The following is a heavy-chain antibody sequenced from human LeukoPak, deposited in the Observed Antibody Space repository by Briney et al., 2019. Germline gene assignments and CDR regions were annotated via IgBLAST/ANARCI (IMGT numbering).Heavy chain of an antibody. D-gene: IGHD6-13*01. J-gene: IGHJ3*01. V-gene: IGHV4-59*01. CDR2: IYYTGNT. CDR1: GGSISSYY. Sequence: SETLSLTCTVSGGSISSYYWNWIRQPPGKGLEWIGYIYYTGNTNYNPSLKSRVTISVDTSKNQFSLKLSSVTAADTAVYYCARISSSNWYNERGAFDVWGQGTMVTVSS. CDR3: ARISSSNWYNERGAFDV.